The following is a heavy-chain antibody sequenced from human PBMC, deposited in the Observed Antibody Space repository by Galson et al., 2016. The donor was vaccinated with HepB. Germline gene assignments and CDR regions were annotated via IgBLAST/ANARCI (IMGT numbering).Heavy chain of an antibody. CDR3: ARVKFADDYGSGSWGFDH. J-gene: IGHJ4*02. CDR1: GYTFTTYA. Sequence: SVKVSCKASGYTFTTYAMNWVRQAPGQGLEWMGWINTNTGNPMYAQDFAGRFVFYLDTSVGTAYLQISSLKAEDTAMYYCARVKFADDYGSGSWGFDHWGQGTLVTVSS. CDR2: INTNTGNP. V-gene: IGHV7-4-1*02. D-gene: IGHD3-10*01.